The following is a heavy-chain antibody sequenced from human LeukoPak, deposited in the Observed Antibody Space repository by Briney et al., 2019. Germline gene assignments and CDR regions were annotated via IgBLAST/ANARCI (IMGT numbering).Heavy chain of an antibody. D-gene: IGHD6-13*01. CDR2: ISVYNGNT. J-gene: IGHJ4*02. V-gene: IGHV1-18*01. Sequence: ASVKVSCKASGYIFSSYGISWVRQAPGQGLEWMGWISVYNGNTNYAQKLQGRVTMTTDTSTSTAYMELRSLRPDDTAVYYCARLSGYDENPDYWGQGTLVTVSS. CDR3: ARLSGYDENPDY. CDR1: GYIFSSYG.